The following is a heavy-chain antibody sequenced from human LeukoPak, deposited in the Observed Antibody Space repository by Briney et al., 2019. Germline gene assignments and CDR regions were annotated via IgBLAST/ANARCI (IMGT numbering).Heavy chain of an antibody. Sequence: TGGSLRLSCAASGFTFGVSEMSWVRQAPGKGLEWVANIKEDGGVKNYVDSVKGRLTISRDNAKSSLFLQMNSLRVEDTAVYYCAKDRAWNTFDYWGQGTLVTVSS. D-gene: IGHD1/OR15-1a*01. CDR2: IKEDGGVK. J-gene: IGHJ4*02. V-gene: IGHV3-7*01. CDR3: AKDRAWNTFDY. CDR1: GFTFGVSE.